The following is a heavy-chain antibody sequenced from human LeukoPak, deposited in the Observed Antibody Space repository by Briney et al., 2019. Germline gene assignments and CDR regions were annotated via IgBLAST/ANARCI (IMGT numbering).Heavy chain of an antibody. CDR3: ARFRAATTRFDY. CDR1: GFTFRNHA. V-gene: IGHV3-30*09. Sequence: GGSLRLSCAASGFTFRNHAMYWVRQAPGRGLEWAAVVSFDGSTTFYSDSVKGRFAISRDNSKNTLYLEMNSLRPEDTAVYYCARFRAATTRFDYWGQGTLVTVSS. J-gene: IGHJ4*02. CDR2: VSFDGSTT. D-gene: IGHD1/OR15-1a*01.